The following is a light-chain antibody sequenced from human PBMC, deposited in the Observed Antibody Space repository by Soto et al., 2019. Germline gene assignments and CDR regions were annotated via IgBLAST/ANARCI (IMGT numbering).Light chain of an antibody. V-gene: IGKV1-5*03. Sequence: DLQMTQSPSTLSASVGDRVTITCRASQSINNWLAWYQQKPGKAPKVLIYKASALETGVPSRFSGSGSGTEFTLTISSLQPDDFATYYCQHYGAFGQGTKVEIK. CDR3: QHYGA. J-gene: IGKJ1*01. CDR2: KAS. CDR1: QSINNW.